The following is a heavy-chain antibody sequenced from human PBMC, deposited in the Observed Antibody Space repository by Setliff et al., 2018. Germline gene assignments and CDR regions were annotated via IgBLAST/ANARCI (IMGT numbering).Heavy chain of an antibody. CDR1: GGSISSHY. Sequence: SETLSLTCTVSGGSISSHYWSWIRQPPGKGLEWIGSIYYSGSTNYNPSLKSRVTISVDTSKNQFSLKLSSVTAADTAVYYCAGGGVDTAMVYYFDYRGQGTLVTVSS. J-gene: IGHJ4*02. CDR2: IYYSGST. CDR3: AGGGVDTAMVYYFDY. D-gene: IGHD5-18*01. V-gene: IGHV4-59*11.